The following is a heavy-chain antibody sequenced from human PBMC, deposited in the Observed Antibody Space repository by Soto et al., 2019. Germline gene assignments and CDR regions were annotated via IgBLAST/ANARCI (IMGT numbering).Heavy chain of an antibody. V-gene: IGHV1-69*13. J-gene: IGHJ6*02. CDR3: ARVFWAVRGVYYYYGMDV. D-gene: IGHD3-10*01. CDR1: GGTYSSYA. Sequence: ASVKVSCKASGGTYSSYAISWVRQAPGQRLKRMRGIIPIFGTANYAQKFQGRVTITADESTSTAYMELSSLRSEDTAVYYCARVFWAVRGVYYYYGMDVWGQGTTVTVSS. CDR2: IIPIFGTA.